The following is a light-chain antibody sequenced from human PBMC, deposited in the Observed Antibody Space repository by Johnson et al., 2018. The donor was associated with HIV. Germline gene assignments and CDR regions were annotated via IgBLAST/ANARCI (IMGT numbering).Light chain of an antibody. CDR3: GTWDSSLSACYV. Sequence: QAVLTQPPSVSAAPGQKVTISCSGSSFNIGNNYVSWYQQLPGTAPKLLIYDNNKRPSGIPDRFSGSKSGTSATLGITGLQTGDEADYYCGTWDSSLSACYVFGTGTKVTVL. CDR1: SFNIGNNY. J-gene: IGLJ1*01. V-gene: IGLV1-51*01. CDR2: DNN.